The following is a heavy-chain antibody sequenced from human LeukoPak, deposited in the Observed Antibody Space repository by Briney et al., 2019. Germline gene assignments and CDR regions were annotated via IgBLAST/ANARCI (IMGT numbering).Heavy chain of an antibody. D-gene: IGHD3-22*01. CDR2: IYYSGTT. J-gene: IGHJ4*02. CDR1: GGSISNYY. V-gene: IGHV4-59*01. Sequence: SETLSFTCTVSGGSISNYYWSWIRQPPGKGREGSGYIYYSGTTNYNPSLKSRVTISVDTSKNQFSLKLSSVTAADTAVYYCARGHYYDSSGAYYFDYWGQGTLVTVSS. CDR3: ARGHYYDSSGAYYFDY.